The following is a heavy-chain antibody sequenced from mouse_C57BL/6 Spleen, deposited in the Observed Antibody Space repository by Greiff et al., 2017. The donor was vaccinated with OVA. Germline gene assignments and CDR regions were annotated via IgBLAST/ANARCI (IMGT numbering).Heavy chain of an antibody. J-gene: IGHJ4*01. V-gene: IGHV5-17*01. CDR2: ISSGSSTI. Sequence: EVKLMESGGGLVKPGGSLKLSCAASGFTFSDYGMHWVRQAPEKGLEWVAYISSGSSTIYYADTVKGRFTISRDNAKNTLFLQMTSLRSEDTAMYYCARGGEGAMDYWGQGTSVTVSS. CDR3: ARGGEGAMDY. CDR1: GFTFSDYG.